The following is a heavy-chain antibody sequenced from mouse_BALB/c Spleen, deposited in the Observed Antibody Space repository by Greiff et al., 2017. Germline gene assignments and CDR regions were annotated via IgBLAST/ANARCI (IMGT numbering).Heavy chain of an antibody. CDR1: GFSFSNYW. D-gene: IGHD2-2*01. CDR3: TTRGYDDGGVDY. Sequence: EVQLMESGGGLVQPGGSMKLSCVASGFSFSNYWMNWVRQSPEKGLEWVAEIRLKSNNYATHYAESVKGRFTISRDDSKSSVYLQMNNLRAEDTGIYYCTTRGYDDGGVDYWGQGTTLTVSS. V-gene: IGHV6-6*02. J-gene: IGHJ2*01. CDR2: IRLKSNNYAT.